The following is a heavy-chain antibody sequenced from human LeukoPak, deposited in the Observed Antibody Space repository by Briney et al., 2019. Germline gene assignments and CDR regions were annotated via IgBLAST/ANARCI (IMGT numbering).Heavy chain of an antibody. CDR1: GFTLSSYA. CDR2: ISVSGNT. CDR3: AKAPVTTCSGAYCSPFDY. Sequence: PGGSLRLSCAASGFTLSSYAMSWVRQGPGKGLEWVSAISVSGNTYHADSVKGRFTISRDSYKNTLYLQMNSLRAEDAAVYYCAKAPVTTCSGAYCSPFDYWGQGTLVTVSS. V-gene: IGHV3-23*01. J-gene: IGHJ4*02. D-gene: IGHD2-15*01.